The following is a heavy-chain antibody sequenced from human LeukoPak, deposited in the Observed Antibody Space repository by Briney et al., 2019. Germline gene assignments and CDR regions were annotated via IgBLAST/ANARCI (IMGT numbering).Heavy chain of an antibody. Sequence: PSETLSLTCSVSGASITDYYWSWIRQPPAKGLEWIGYIYYSGSPNYNPSLKSQVTLSLDTSQNQFSLKLTSVTAADTAVYYCAYGGDAYKTGYWGQGTLVTVSS. CDR3: AYGGDAYKTGY. CDR2: IYYSGSP. D-gene: IGHD5-24*01. V-gene: IGHV4-59*01. J-gene: IGHJ4*02. CDR1: GASITDYY.